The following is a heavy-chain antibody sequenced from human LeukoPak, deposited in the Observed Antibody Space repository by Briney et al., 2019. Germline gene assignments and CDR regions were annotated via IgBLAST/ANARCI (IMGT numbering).Heavy chain of an antibody. D-gene: IGHD4-17*01. CDR2: ISGSGGGT. V-gene: IGHV3-23*01. CDR3: AKDLQDYGDYVGFDY. Sequence: GGSLRLSCAASGFTFSSYAMSWVRQAPGKGLEWVSAISGSGGGTYYADSVKGRFTISRDNSKNTLYLQMNSLRAEDTAVYYCAKDLQDYGDYVGFDYWGQGTLVTVSS. J-gene: IGHJ4*02. CDR1: GFTFSSYA.